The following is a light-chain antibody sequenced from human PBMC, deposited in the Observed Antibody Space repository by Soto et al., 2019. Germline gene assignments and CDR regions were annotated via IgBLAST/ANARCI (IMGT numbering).Light chain of an antibody. Sequence: ILLSQSPDSLAVSLGEVEPISCKCSQRLLYMSNNKNYWAWYQQKPGQPPKLLIYWASTRESGVPDRFSGSGSGTDFTLIISSLQAKDVAVYFCQQYYNPPWTFGQGTKVDI. J-gene: IGKJ1*01. V-gene: IGKV4-1*01. CDR2: WAS. CDR1: QRLLYMSNNKNY. CDR3: QQYYNPPWT.